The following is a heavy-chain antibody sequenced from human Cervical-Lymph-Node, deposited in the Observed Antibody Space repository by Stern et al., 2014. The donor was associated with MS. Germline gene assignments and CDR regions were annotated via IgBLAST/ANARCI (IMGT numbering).Heavy chain of an antibody. J-gene: IGHJ4*02. V-gene: IGHV1-69*09. CDR2: IIPALNVA. Sequence: GQLVESGAELKKPGSSVKVSCKASGGSLSTYTITWVRQAPGQGLEWMGRIIPALNVANYAQKFQGRLTITADKSTSTAYMEMSSLRSDDTAVYYCAGPAPLDWGQGTLVTVSS. D-gene: IGHD2-2*01. CDR1: GGSLSTYT. CDR3: AGPAPLD.